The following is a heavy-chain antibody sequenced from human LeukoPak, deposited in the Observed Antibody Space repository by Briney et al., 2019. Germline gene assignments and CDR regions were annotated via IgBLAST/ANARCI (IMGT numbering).Heavy chain of an antibody. CDR1: GFIFSSRW. D-gene: IGHD4-17*01. V-gene: IGHV3-7*01. Sequence: GGSLRLSCAASGFIFSSRWMSWVRQAPGKGLDWVASINQDGSDKRHADSVRGRFTISRDNAKNSLSLQVNSPRAEDTAIYYCATLKDAVTTFDNWGQGTLVTVSS. CDR3: ATLKDAVTTFDN. J-gene: IGHJ4*02. CDR2: INQDGSDK.